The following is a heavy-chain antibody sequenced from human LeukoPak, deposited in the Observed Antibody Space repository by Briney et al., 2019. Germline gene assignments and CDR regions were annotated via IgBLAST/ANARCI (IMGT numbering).Heavy chain of an antibody. CDR3: ASYNNRSETQYSYFGMDV. CDR2: IWYGGSNI. J-gene: IGHJ6*01. D-gene: IGHD1-20*01. V-gene: IGHV3-33*01. CDR1: GFTFSSYG. Sequence: GGSLRLSCAASGFTFSSYGMHWVRQAPGKGLEWVSYIWYGGSNIYYADSVKGRFTISRDNSKNTLYLQMNSLRAEDTAVYYGASYNNRSETQYSYFGMDVWGQGTTVTVST.